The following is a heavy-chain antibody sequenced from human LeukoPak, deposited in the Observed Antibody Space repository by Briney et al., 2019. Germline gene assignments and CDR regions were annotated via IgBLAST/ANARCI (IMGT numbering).Heavy chain of an antibody. D-gene: IGHD3-22*01. CDR3: AKGHYDSSGYYWWAEKYLVLAY. J-gene: IGHJ4*02. V-gene: IGHV3-30*02. CDR1: GFTFSSYG. CDR2: IRYDGSNK. Sequence: GGSLRLSCAASGFTFSSYGMHWVRQAPGKGLEWVAFIRYDGSNKYYADSVKGRFTISRDNSKNTLYLQMNSLRAEDTAVYYCAKGHYDSSGYYWWAEKYLVLAYWGQGTLVTVSS.